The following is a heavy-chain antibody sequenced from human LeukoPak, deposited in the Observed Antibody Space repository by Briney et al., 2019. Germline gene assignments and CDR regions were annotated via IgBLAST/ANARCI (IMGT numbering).Heavy chain of an antibody. V-gene: IGHV4-39*01. CDR2: IYYSGST. Sequence: SETLSLTCTVSGGSVSSSCHYWNWIRQPPGKGLEWIGSIYYSGSTNYNPSLQSRVTISVDTSKNQFSLRLSSVTAADTAMYYCARRDCSGGSCYFQPWGQGTLVTVSS. CDR3: ARRDCSGGSCYFQP. CDR1: GGSVSSSCHY. D-gene: IGHD2-15*01. J-gene: IGHJ1*01.